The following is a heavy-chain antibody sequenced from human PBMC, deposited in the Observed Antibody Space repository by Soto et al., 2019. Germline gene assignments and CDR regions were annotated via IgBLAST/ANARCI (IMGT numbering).Heavy chain of an antibody. V-gene: IGHV1-46*01. Sequence: AAVKVSCKASGYTFTSYYMHWVRQAPGQGLEWMGIINPSGGSTSYAQKFQGRVTMTRDTSTSTVYMELSSLRSEDTAVYYCARVVRDSSGFDAFDIWGQGTMVTVSS. D-gene: IGHD3-22*01. J-gene: IGHJ3*02. CDR3: ARVVRDSSGFDAFDI. CDR1: GYTFTSYY. CDR2: INPSGGST.